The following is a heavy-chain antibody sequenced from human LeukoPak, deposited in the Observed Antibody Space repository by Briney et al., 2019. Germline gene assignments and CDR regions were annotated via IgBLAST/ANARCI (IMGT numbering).Heavy chain of an antibody. CDR3: ARQQSWFDP. J-gene: IGHJ5*02. V-gene: IGHV4-39*01. Sequence: PSETLSLTCTVSGGSISSSYYWGWIRQPPGKGLEWIGSIYYSGSTYYNPSLKSRVTISVDTSKNQFSLKLSSVTAADTAVYYCARQQSWFDPWGQGTLVTVSS. CDR2: IYYSGST. CDR1: GGSISSSYY.